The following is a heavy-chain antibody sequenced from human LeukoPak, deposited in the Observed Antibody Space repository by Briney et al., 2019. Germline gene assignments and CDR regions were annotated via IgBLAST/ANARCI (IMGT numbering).Heavy chain of an antibody. J-gene: IGHJ6*03. CDR3: ARWLQQNYYYYMDV. Sequence: ASVKVSCKASGYTFTGYYMHWVRQAPGQGLEGMGWINPNSGGTNYAQKFQGRVTMTRDTSISTAYMELSRLRYEDTAVYYCARWLQQNYYYYMDVWGKGTTVTVSS. CDR2: INPNSGGT. V-gene: IGHV1-2*02. D-gene: IGHD5-24*01. CDR1: GYTFTGYY.